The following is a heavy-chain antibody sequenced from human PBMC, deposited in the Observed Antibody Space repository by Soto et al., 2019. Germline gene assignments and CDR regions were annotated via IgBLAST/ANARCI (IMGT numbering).Heavy chain of an antibody. J-gene: IGHJ4*02. Sequence: SETLSLTCTVSGGSISSYYWSWIRQPPGKGLEWIGYIYYSGSTNYNPSLKSRVTISVDTSKNQFSLKLSSVTAADTAVYYCARTYYDFWSGPGHYDYWGQGTLVTVSS. D-gene: IGHD3-3*01. CDR3: ARTYYDFWSGPGHYDY. CDR2: IYYSGST. V-gene: IGHV4-59*01. CDR1: GGSISSYY.